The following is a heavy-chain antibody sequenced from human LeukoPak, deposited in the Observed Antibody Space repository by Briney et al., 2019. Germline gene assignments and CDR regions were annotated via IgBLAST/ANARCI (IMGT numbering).Heavy chain of an antibody. Sequence: PGGSLRLSCAASGFTFSNYWMLWVRQAPGKGLVWVSRIERDGSSTRYADPVKGRFLMSRDNAKNTVGLQMNSLRAEDTAVYYCARTAYSSSPDFWGQGALVTVSS. J-gene: IGHJ4*02. V-gene: IGHV3-74*01. CDR1: GFTFSNYW. D-gene: IGHD6-6*01. CDR3: ARTAYSSSPDF. CDR2: IERDGSST.